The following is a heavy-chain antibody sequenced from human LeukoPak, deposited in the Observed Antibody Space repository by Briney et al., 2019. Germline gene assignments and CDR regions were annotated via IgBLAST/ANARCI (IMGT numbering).Heavy chain of an antibody. J-gene: IGHJ4*02. Sequence: ASVKVSCKASRYTFANYGIHWVRQAPGQSLEWMGWINAANDNAEYSQNFQGRVTITRDTSTSTAYMELRSLRSDDTAVYYCAKTHGRASIVGATSNFDYWGQGTLVTVSS. CDR1: RYTFANYG. CDR2: INAANDNA. CDR3: AKTHGRASIVGATSNFDY. V-gene: IGHV1-3*01. D-gene: IGHD1-26*01.